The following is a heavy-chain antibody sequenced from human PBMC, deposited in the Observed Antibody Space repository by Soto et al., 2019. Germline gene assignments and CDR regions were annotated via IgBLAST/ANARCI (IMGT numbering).Heavy chain of an antibody. D-gene: IGHD2-2*01. J-gene: IGHJ4*02. V-gene: IGHV4-34*01. CDR3: ARGPAMSNCSSTSCYFIAAAGTPGFRGNDY. CDR1: GGSFSGYY. Sequence: SETLSLTCAVYGGSFSGYYWSWIRQPPGKGLEWIGEINHSGSTNYNPSLKSRVTISVDTSKNQFSLKLSSVTAADTAVYYCARGPAMSNCSSTSCYFIAAAGTPGFRGNDYWGQGTLVTVSS. CDR2: INHSGST.